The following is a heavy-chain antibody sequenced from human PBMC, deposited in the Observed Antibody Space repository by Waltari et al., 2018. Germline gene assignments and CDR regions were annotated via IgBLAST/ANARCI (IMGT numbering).Heavy chain of an antibody. CDR1: GGSISSYY. J-gene: IGHJ4*02. CDR3: AREKVATIFGVALYYFDY. CDR2: IYYSGST. D-gene: IGHD3-3*01. V-gene: IGHV4-59*01. Sequence: QVQLQESGPGLVKPSETLSLTCTVSGGSISSYYWSWIRPPPGKGLEWIGYIYYSGSTNYNPSLKSRVTISVDTSKNQFSLKLSSVTAADTAVYYCAREKVATIFGVALYYFDYWGQGTLVTVSS.